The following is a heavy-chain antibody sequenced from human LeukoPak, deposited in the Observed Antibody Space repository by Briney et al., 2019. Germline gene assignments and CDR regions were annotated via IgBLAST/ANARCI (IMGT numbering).Heavy chain of an antibody. J-gene: IGHJ3*02. D-gene: IGHD3-22*01. CDR2: IYHTGST. CDR1: GGSISNYY. V-gene: IGHV4-38-2*02. CDR3: ARDVHYYESSGYNAFDI. Sequence: SETLSLTCTVSGGSISNYYWSWIRQPPGKGLEWIGSIYHTGSTYYNPSLKSRVIISVDTSKNQFSLKLSSVIAADTAVYYCARDVHYYESSGYNAFDIWGQGTVVTVSS.